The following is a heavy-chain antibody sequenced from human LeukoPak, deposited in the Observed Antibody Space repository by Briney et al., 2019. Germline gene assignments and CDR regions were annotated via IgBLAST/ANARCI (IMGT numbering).Heavy chain of an antibody. CDR3: ARGSRPVYNLLTGKRYFDY. V-gene: IGHV1-46*01. D-gene: IGHD3-9*01. CDR2: INPSGGST. J-gene: IGHJ4*02. Sequence: ASVKVSCKASGCTFTTYYVHWVRQAPGQGLEWMGIINPSGGSTTYAQKFRSRLTMTRDMSTSTVYMELSSLRSEDTAVYYCARGSRPVYNLLTGKRYFDYWGQGTLLTVSS. CDR1: GCTFTTYY.